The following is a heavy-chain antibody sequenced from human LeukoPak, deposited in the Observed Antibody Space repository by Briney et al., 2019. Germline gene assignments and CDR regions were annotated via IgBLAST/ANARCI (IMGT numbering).Heavy chain of an antibody. V-gene: IGHV1-2*02. CDR2: INPNSGGT. CDR3: ARDLGIYCASTSCPSDY. D-gene: IGHD2-2*01. J-gene: IGHJ4*02. Sequence: APVKVSCKTSGYRVTDYFMHWVRQAPGQGLEWMGWINPNSGGTNYAQKFQGRVTMTRDKSISTAYMELSRLRSDDTAVYSCARDLGIYCASTSCPSDYWGQGTLVTVSS. CDR1: GYRVTDYF.